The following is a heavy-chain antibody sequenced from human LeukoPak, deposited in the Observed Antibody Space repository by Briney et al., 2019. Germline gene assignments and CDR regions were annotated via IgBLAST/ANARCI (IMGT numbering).Heavy chain of an antibody. D-gene: IGHD6-6*01. CDR2: IYYTGST. Sequence: SETLSLTCSVSGGSISSLYWSWIRQPPGKGLEWIGYIYYTGSTNYNPSLKSRVTMFVDMSENQFSLRLSSVTAADTAVYYCARHRAYSSSSPFDYWGQGTLVTVSS. CDR3: ARHRAYSSSSPFDY. V-gene: IGHV4-59*08. CDR1: GGSISSLY. J-gene: IGHJ4*02.